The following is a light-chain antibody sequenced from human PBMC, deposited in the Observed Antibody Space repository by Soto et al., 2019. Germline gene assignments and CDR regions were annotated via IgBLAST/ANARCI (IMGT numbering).Light chain of an antibody. CDR1: QGISSY. CDR2: TAS. V-gene: IGKV1-9*01. CDR3: QHYNSYSEA. J-gene: IGKJ1*01. Sequence: QLTQSPSSLSASLGDRLTITCRASQGISSYLAWYQQKPGKAPKLLIYTASTLQSGVPSRFSGSGSGTEFTLTISSLQPDDFATYYCQHYNSYSEAFGQGTKVDIK.